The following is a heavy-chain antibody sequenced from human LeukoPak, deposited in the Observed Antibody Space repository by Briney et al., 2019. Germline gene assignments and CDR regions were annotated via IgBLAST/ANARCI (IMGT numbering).Heavy chain of an antibody. V-gene: IGHV3-21*01. CDR1: GFNFSSYS. Sequence: PGGSLRLSCAASGFNFSSYSLNWVRQAPGKGLEWVSYISRSSTYIYYADSVKGRFTISRDNAKNSLYLQMNNLRVEDTAVYYCASGVVVVAATSMRDYRGQGTLVTVSS. J-gene: IGHJ4*02. D-gene: IGHD2-15*01. CDR3: ASGVVVVAATSMRDY. CDR2: ISRSSTYI.